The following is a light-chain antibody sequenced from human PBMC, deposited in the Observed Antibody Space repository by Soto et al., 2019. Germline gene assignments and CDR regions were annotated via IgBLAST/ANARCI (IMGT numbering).Light chain of an antibody. CDR1: QSFTSRS. Sequence: EIVLTQSPGTLSLSPGERATLSCRASQSFTSRSLAWYQQKPGQAPRLLIYRTSNRATGIPDRFSGSGSGTDFTLTISRLEPEDFAVYWCQQYDSSPRKFGQGTKVDIK. V-gene: IGKV3-20*01. J-gene: IGKJ1*01. CDR3: QQYDSSPRK. CDR2: RTS.